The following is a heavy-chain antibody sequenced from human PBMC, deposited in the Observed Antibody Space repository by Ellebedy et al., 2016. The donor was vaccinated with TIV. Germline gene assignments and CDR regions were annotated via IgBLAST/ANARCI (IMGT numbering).Heavy chain of an antibody. V-gene: IGHV3-23*01. D-gene: IGHD4/OR15-4a*01. J-gene: IGHJ4*02. CDR1: GFTFSSHA. CDR3: ANANYASY. CDR2: ISPNGGST. Sequence: GESLKISCAASGFTFSSHAMGWVRQAPGKGLEWVSAISPNGGSTYYADSLNGRFTISRDNSKNTLYLQMNSLRAEDTALYYCANANYASYWGQGTLVTVSS.